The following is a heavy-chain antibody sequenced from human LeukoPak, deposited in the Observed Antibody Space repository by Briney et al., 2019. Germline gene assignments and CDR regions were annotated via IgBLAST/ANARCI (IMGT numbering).Heavy chain of an antibody. Sequence: SVKVSCKASGGTFSSYAISWVRQAPGQGLEWMGRIIPILGIANYAQKFQGRVTITADKSTSTAYMELSSLRSEDTAVYYCARDPFTIFGVAPMDYWGQGTLVTVSS. CDR1: GGTFSSYA. CDR2: IIPILGIA. D-gene: IGHD3-3*01. J-gene: IGHJ4*02. V-gene: IGHV1-69*04. CDR3: ARDPFTIFGVAPMDY.